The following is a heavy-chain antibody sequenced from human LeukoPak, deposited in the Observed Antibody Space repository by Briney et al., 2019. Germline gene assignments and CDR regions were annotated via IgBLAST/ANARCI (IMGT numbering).Heavy chain of an antibody. Sequence: SETLSLTCTVPGGSISSYYWSWIRQPPGKGLEWIGYVYYSWSPNYNPSLKSRVTIPVDTSKNQFSLNLSSVTAADTAVYYCARRRTYYYDSSGYAYFDYWGQGTLVTVSS. CDR2: VYYSWSP. CDR1: GGSISSYY. V-gene: IGHV4-59*08. CDR3: ARRRTYYYDSSGYAYFDY. D-gene: IGHD3-22*01. J-gene: IGHJ4*02.